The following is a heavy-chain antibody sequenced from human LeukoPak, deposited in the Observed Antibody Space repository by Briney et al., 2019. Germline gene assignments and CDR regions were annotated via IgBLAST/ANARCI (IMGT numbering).Heavy chain of an antibody. D-gene: IGHD2-15*01. CDR1: GFTFSDYY. V-gene: IGHV3-11*06. CDR2: ISSSGTYT. J-gene: IGHJ4*02. Sequence: KTGGSLRLSCAASGFTFSDYYMSWIRQAPGKGLEWVSYISSSGTYTNYADSVKGRFTISRDNAKNSLYLQLNSLRAEDTAVYYCVRISCSGGSCYFDYWGQGTLVTVSS. CDR3: VRISCSGGSCYFDY.